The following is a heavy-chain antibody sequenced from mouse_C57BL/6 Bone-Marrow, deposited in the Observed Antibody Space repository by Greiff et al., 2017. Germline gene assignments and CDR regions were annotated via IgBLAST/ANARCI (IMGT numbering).Heavy chain of an antibody. CDR3: ARIDGYSYY. V-gene: IGHV1-20*01. CDR1: GYSFTGYF. J-gene: IGHJ2*01. D-gene: IGHD2-3*01. CDR2: INPYNGDT. Sequence: EVQRVESGPELVKPGDSVKISCKASGYSFTGYFMNWVMQSHGKSLEWIGRINPYNGDTFYNQKFKGKATLTVDKSSSTAHMELRSLTSEDSAVYYCARIDGYSYYWGQGTTLTVSS.